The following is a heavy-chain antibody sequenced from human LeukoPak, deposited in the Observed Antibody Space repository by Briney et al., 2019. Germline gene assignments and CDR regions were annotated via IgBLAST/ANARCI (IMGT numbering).Heavy chain of an antibody. CDR1: GFTLSTYS. Sequence: GGSLRLSCAASGFTLSTYSMNWVRQAAGKGLEWVSSISSSARYMYYADSVTGRFTISRDNAKNSLYLQMNSLRAEDTAVYYCARGGVGLVIIPGWEYDYYGLDVWGQGTTVTVSS. D-gene: IGHD3/OR15-3a*01. V-gene: IGHV3-21*01. CDR2: ISSSARYM. J-gene: IGHJ6*02. CDR3: ARGGVGLVIIPGWEYDYYGLDV.